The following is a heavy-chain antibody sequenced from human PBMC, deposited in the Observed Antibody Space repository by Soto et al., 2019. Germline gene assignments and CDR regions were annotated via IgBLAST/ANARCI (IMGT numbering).Heavy chain of an antibody. Sequence: GESLKISCAASGFKFSNYAMSWVRQAPGKGLEWVSLISATGGGTYYADSVKGRFTISRDNSHNTLYLQVHSLTAEDTAVYYCAKDRRAGGNSAFYFDFWGQGAKVTVSS. CDR1: GFKFSNYA. CDR2: ISATGGGT. J-gene: IGHJ4*02. D-gene: IGHD1-1*01. V-gene: IGHV3-23*01. CDR3: AKDRRAGGNSAFYFDF.